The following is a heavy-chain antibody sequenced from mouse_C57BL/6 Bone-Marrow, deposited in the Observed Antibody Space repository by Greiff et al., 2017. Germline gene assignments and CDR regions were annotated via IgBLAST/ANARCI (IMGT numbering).Heavy chain of an antibody. CDR1: GYTFTSYW. V-gene: IGHV1-59*01. Sequence: VQLQQPGAELVRPGTSVKLSCKASGYTFTSYWMHWVKQRPGQGLEWIGVIDPSDSYTNYNQKFKGKATLTVDTSSSTAYMQLSSLTSEDSAVYYCARRYYSNDFFDYWGQGTTLTVSS. D-gene: IGHD2-5*01. J-gene: IGHJ2*01. CDR2: IDPSDSYT. CDR3: ARRYYSNDFFDY.